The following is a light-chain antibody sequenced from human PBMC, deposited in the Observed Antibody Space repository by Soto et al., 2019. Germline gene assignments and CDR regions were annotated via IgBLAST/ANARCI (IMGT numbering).Light chain of an antibody. CDR3: SSYTSSNTYV. CDR1: SSDVGGCNY. CDR2: DVT. J-gene: IGLJ1*01. V-gene: IGLV2-14*03. Sequence: QSALTQPASVSGSPGQWTTISCTGTSSDVGGCNYVSWYQHHPGKAPKLMIYDVTNRPSGVSNRFSGSKSGNTASLTISGLQTEDEADYYCSSYTSSNTYVFGTGTKVTVL.